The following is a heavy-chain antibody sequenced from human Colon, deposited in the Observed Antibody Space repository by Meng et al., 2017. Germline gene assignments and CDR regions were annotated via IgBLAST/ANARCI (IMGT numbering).Heavy chain of an antibody. CDR1: GFTFSNYA. CDR2: INSDGGGT. CDR3: ASRLGIAAAGTRYFQD. V-gene: IGHV3-23*01. Sequence: EVQLLESGGGLVQPGGSLRRSCAASGFTFSNYAITWVRQAPGKGLEWVSAINSDGGGTFYADSVKGRFTISRDNSKNTLYLQMNSLRAEDTAVYYCASRLGIAAAGTRYFQDWGQGTLVTVSS. J-gene: IGHJ1*01. D-gene: IGHD6-13*01.